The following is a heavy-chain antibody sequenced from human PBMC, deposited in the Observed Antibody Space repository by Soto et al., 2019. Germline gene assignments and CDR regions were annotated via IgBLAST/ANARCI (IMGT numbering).Heavy chain of an antibody. CDR1: GFSLYTGGVG. J-gene: IGHJ4*02. CDR3: THTDSRTSLAMDY. D-gene: IGHD2-21*02. Sequence: QITLKESGPTLVKPTQTLTLTCTFSGFSLYTGGVGVAWIRQPPGKALEWLALIYWDDDKRYSPSLKSRLTITKDTSKRQVVLTMTNRDPVDTATYYCTHTDSRTSLAMDYWGQGTLVTVSS. V-gene: IGHV2-5*02. CDR2: IYWDDDK.